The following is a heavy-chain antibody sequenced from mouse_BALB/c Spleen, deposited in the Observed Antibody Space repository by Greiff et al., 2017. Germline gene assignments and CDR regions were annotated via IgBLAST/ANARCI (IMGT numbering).Heavy chain of an antibody. Sequence: EVKLVESGAELVKPGASVKLSCTASGFNIKDTYMHWVKQRPEQGLEWIGRIDPANGNTKYDPKFQGKATITADTSSNTAYLQLSSLTSEDTAVYYCARDGYDYFDYWGQGTTLTVSS. CDR1: GFNIKDTY. CDR3: ARDGYDYFDY. J-gene: IGHJ2*01. CDR2: IDPANGNT. V-gene: IGHV14-3*02. D-gene: IGHD2-2*01.